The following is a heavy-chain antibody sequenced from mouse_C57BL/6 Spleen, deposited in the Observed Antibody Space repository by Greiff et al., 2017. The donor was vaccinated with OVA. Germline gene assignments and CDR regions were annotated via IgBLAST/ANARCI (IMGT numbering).Heavy chain of an antibody. CDR1: GFTFSSYT. D-gene: IGHD1-1*01. V-gene: IGHV5-9*01. CDR3: ARQGGYYGRGYFDY. Sequence: LVESGGGLVKPGGSLKLSCAASGFTFSSYTMSWVRQTPEKRLEWVATISGGGGNTYYPDSVKGRFTISRDNAKNTLYLQMSSLRSEDTALYYCARQGGYYGRGYFDYWGQGTTLTVSS. J-gene: IGHJ2*01. CDR2: ISGGGGNT.